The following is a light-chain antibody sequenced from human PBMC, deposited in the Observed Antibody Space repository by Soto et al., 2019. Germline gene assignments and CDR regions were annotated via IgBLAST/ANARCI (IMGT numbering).Light chain of an antibody. V-gene: IGKV2-30*01. CDR1: QSLVFSDGNTH. J-gene: IGKJ1*01. Sequence: DAVMTQSPLSLPVTLGQPASISCRSSQSLVFSDGNTHFNWFHQRPGQSPRRLIYKASKRDSGAADRFSVSESGTHFTLNISRVVAEHVGVYYCMQGTHWLWTFGQGTKMDTK. CDR3: MQGTHWLWT. CDR2: KAS.